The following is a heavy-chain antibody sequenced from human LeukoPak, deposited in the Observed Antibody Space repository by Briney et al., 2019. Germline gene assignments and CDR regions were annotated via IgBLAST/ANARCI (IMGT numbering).Heavy chain of an antibody. CDR1: GFTFSSYA. CDR2: ISYDGSNK. J-gene: IGHJ2*01. V-gene: IGHV3-30-3*01. CDR3: ARDSYDFWSWYFDL. Sequence: GGSLRLSYAASGFTFSSYAMHWVRQAPGKGLEWVAVISYDGSNKYYADSVKGRFTISRDNSKNTLYLQMNSLRAEDTAVYYCARDSYDFWSWYFDLWGRGTLVTVSS. D-gene: IGHD3-3*01.